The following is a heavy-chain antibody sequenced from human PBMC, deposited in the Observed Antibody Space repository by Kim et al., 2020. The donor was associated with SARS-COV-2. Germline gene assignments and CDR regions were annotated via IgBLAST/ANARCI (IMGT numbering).Heavy chain of an antibody. CDR3: ARETPVRWGYYFDY. Sequence: GGSLRLSCAASGFTFSSFGMHWVRQAPGKGLVWVSRVNRDGSTTNYADSVKGRFTISRDNAKNTLYLQMNSLRAEDTAVYYCARETPVRWGYYFDYWGQGILVTVSS. CDR2: VNRDGSTT. J-gene: IGHJ4*02. D-gene: IGHD3-10*01. CDR1: GFTFSSFG. V-gene: IGHV3-74*01.